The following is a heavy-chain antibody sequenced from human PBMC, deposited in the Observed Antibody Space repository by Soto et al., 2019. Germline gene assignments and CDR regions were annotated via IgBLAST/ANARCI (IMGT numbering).Heavy chain of an antibody. CDR3: AKFAGRQDYDLSGGDAL. CDR2: ISYDGGRK. J-gene: IGHJ4*02. V-gene: IGHV3-30*18. CDR1: GFAFDKYG. Sequence: QVQLVESGGGVVQPGGSLRLSCAALGFAFDKYGMHWVRQAPGKGLEWVAVISYDGGRKYHADSVRGRLTISRDNSKNTRYMEMNHLRLDDTAMYDGAKFAGRQDYDLSGGDALWGQGTLVTVSS. D-gene: IGHD3-16*01.